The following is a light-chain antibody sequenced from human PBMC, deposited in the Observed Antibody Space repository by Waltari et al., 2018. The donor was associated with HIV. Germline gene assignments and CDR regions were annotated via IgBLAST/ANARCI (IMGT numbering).Light chain of an antibody. J-gene: IGLJ2*01. CDR2: EDN. V-gene: IGLV3-1*01. Sequence: SSDVPQPHSVPVSPGQTASITCSGSELGPNSTSWYQQKPGQSPVLVIYEDNKRRPGTPERFSGSNSGDTATLTISGTQAMDEADYYCQAWDSSTVVFGGGTRLTVL. CDR3: QAWDSSTVV. CDR1: ELGPNS.